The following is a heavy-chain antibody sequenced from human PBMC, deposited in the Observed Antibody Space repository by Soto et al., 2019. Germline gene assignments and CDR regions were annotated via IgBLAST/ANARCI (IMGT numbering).Heavy chain of an antibody. J-gene: IGHJ5*02. CDR2: IYPGDSDT. CDR3: ARGYCTTTICDPWFDP. Sequence: GESLKISCKGVGYSFTSYWIGWVRQMPGKGLEWMGIIYPGDSDTRYSPSFQGQVTISADKSITTAYLQWSSLKASDTAMYYCARGYCTTTICDPWFDPWGQGTLVTVSS. V-gene: IGHV5-51*01. D-gene: IGHD2-2*01. CDR1: GYSFTSYW.